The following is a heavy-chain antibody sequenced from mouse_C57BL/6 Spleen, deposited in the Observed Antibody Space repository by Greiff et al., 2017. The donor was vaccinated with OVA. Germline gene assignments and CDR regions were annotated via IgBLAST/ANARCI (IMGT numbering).Heavy chain of an antibody. D-gene: IGHD1-1*01. CDR2: IDPETGGT. J-gene: IGHJ3*01. V-gene: IGHV1-15*01. Sequence: LQESGAELVRPGASVTLSCKASGYTFTDYEMHWVKQTPVHGLEWIGAIDPETGGTAYNQKFKGKAKLTGDKSSSTAYMELRSLTSEDSAVYDCAGWDYYGISPWGQGTMVTVSA. CDR3: AGWDYYGISP. CDR1: GYTFTDYE.